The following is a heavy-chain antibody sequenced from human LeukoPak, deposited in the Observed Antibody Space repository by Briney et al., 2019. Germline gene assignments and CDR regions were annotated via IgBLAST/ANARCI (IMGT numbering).Heavy chain of an antibody. J-gene: IGHJ4*02. CDR2: IYRRGNT. D-gene: IGHD3-22*01. Sequence: ASETLSLTCSVSGYSISSDNWVWIRQAPGKGLELIAAIYRRGNTYYNPSLKGRVTISVDTSKNQFSLELTSVTAADTAVYYCARASADYDTSSDYLGGEGCLDFWGQGTLVTVSS. V-gene: IGHV4-38-2*02. CDR3: ARASADYDTSSDYLGGEGCLDF. CDR1: GYSISSDN.